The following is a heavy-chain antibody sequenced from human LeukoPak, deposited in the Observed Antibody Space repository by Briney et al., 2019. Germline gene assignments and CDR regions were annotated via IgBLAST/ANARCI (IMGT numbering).Heavy chain of an antibody. Sequence: ASVKVSCKASGYTFTSYDINWVRQATGQGLEWMGWMNPNSGNTGYAQKFQGRVTMTRDTSTSTAYMELSSQRSEDIDVYYCARLRYFDWFPDYWGQGTLVTVSS. D-gene: IGHD3-9*01. V-gene: IGHV1-8*01. J-gene: IGHJ4*02. CDR3: ARLRYFDWFPDY. CDR1: GYTFTSYD. CDR2: MNPNSGNT.